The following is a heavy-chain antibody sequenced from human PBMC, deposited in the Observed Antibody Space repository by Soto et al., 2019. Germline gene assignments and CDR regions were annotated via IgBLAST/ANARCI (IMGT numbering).Heavy chain of an antibody. CDR1: GDSVTSVDYF. J-gene: IGHJ6*02. CDR2: ISNSGIS. V-gene: IGHV4-61*08. CDR3: ARDLGLSGMDV. Sequence: PSETLSLTCAVSGDSVTSVDYFWTWIRQPPGGGLEWIGYISNSGISKYNPSLKSRVAMSQDTSKNQFSLKLSSVTAADTAVYYCARDLGLSGMDVWGQGTTVTVSS. D-gene: IGHD3-16*01.